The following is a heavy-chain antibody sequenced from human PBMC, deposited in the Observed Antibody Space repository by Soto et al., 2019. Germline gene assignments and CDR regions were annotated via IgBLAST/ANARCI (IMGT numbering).Heavy chain of an antibody. Sequence: GGSLRLSCAASEFTFSSYGMHWVRQAPGKGLEWVAVISYDGSNKYYADSVKGRFTISRDNSKNTLYLQMNSLRAEDTAVYYCARDPLWGTAMVLWYFDLWGRGTLVTVSS. V-gene: IGHV3-30*03. CDR3: ARDPLWGTAMVLWYFDL. D-gene: IGHD5-18*01. J-gene: IGHJ2*01. CDR1: EFTFSSYG. CDR2: ISYDGSNK.